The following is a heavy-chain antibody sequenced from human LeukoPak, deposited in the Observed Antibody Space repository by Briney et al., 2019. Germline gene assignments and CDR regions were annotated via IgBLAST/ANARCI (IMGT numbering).Heavy chain of an antibody. CDR3: TRDQLSSGRYEGFDI. CDR1: GFTFSSYC. J-gene: IGHJ3*02. Sequence: PGGSLRLSCAASGFTFSSYCMNWVRQAPGKGLEWVSYISSGSSTIYYADSVKGRLTISRDNVKNSLYLQMNSLRAEDTAVYYCTRDQLSSGRYEGFDIWGQGTMVTVSS. D-gene: IGHD6-19*01. V-gene: IGHV3-48*01. CDR2: ISSGSSTI.